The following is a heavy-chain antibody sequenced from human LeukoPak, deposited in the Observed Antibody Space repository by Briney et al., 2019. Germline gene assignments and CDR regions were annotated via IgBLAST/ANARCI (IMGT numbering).Heavy chain of an antibody. CDR1: GFTFSSYE. D-gene: IGHD1-14*01. CDR2: ISSGSTI. CDR3: AATGGY. J-gene: IGHJ4*02. V-gene: IGHV3-48*03. Sequence: GGSLRLSCAASGFTFSSYEMTWVRQAPGKGLEWVSYISSGSTIYYADSVKGRFTISRGNAKNSLYLQMNSLRAEDTAVYYCAATGGYWGQGTLVTVSS.